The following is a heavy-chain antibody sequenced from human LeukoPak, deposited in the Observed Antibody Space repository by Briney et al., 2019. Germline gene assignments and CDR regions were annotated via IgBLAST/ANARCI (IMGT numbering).Heavy chain of an antibody. CDR2: ISGSGDST. J-gene: IGHJ5*02. CDR1: GFTFSSYG. CDR3: AKDSLNWFGESIS. D-gene: IGHD3-10*01. Sequence: GGSLRLSCAASGFTFSSYGMSWVRQAPGKGPEWVSAISGSGDSTYYADSVKGRFTISRDNSKNTLYLQMNSLRAEDTAVYYCAKDSLNWFGESISWGQGTLVTVSS. V-gene: IGHV3-23*01.